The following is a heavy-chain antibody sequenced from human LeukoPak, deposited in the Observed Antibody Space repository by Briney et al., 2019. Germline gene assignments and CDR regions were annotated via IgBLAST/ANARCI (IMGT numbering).Heavy chain of an antibody. CDR1: GFTFSPYS. J-gene: IGHJ4*02. V-gene: IGHV3-48*01. CDR3: ARSVEGSFDY. CDR2: INARRTT. Sequence: GGSLRLSCATSGFTFSPYSFNGVRQAPGKGLEWISYINARRTTYYADSVEGRFTISRDNAKHSAYLQLNSLRVEDTAIYYCARSVEGSFDYWGQGTLVTVSS. D-gene: IGHD6-19*01.